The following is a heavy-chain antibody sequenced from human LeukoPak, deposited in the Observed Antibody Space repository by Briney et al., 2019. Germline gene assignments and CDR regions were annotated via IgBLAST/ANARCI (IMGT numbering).Heavy chain of an antibody. V-gene: IGHV3-48*01. Sequence: GGSLRLSCAASGFTFSSYSMNWVRQAPGKGLEWVSYISSSSSTIYYADSVKGRFTISRDNAKNSLYLQMNSLRAEDTAVYYCVREAYYYGSGSYLNWFDPWGQGTLVTVSS. CDR3: VREAYYYGSGSYLNWFDP. CDR2: ISSSSSTI. CDR1: GFTFSSYS. D-gene: IGHD3-10*01. J-gene: IGHJ5*02.